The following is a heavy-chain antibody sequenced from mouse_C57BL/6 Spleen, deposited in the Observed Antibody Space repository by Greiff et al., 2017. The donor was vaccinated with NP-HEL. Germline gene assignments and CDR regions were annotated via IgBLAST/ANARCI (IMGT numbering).Heavy chain of an antibody. CDR1: GYTFTSYW. Sequence: VQLQQSGAELVKPGASVKLSCKASGYTFTSYWMHWVKQRPGQGLEWIGMIHPNSGSTNYNEKFKSKATLTVDKSSSTAYMQLSSLTSEDSAVYYCARSDDGYWYFDVWGTGTTVTVSS. V-gene: IGHV1-64*01. CDR2: IHPNSGST. D-gene: IGHD2-3*01. CDR3: ARSDDGYWYFDV. J-gene: IGHJ1*03.